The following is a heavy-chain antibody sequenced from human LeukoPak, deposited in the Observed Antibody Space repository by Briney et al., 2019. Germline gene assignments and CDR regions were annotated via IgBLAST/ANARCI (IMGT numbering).Heavy chain of an antibody. Sequence: SGPTLVKPTQTLTLTCTFSGFSLSTSGVGVGWIRQPPGKALEWLALIYWNDDKRYSPSLKSRLTITKDTSKNQVVLTMTNMDPVDTATYYCAHTRDQYSSGWYFDYWGQGTLVTVSS. D-gene: IGHD6-19*01. CDR2: IYWNDDK. CDR1: GFSLSTSGVG. CDR3: AHTRDQYSSGWYFDY. J-gene: IGHJ4*02. V-gene: IGHV2-5*01.